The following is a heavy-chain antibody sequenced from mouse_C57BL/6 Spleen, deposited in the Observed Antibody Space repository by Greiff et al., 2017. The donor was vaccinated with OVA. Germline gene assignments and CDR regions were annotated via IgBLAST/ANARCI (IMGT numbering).Heavy chain of an antibody. CDR2: INPNNGGT. Sequence: VQLQQSGPELVKPGASVKISCKASGYTFTDYYMNWVKQSHGKSLEWIGDINPNNGGTSYNQKFKGKATLTVDKSSSTAYMELRSLTSEDSAVYYCARSYYYGSSYSWCAYWGQGTLVTVSA. D-gene: IGHD1-1*01. V-gene: IGHV1-26*01. CDR1: GYTFTDYY. J-gene: IGHJ3*01. CDR3: ARSYYYGSSYSWCAY.